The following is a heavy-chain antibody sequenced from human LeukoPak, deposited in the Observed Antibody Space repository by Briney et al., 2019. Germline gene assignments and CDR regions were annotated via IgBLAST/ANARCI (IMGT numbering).Heavy chain of an antibody. J-gene: IGHJ4*02. CDR2: ISYDGSNK. V-gene: IGHV3-30*18. D-gene: IGHD6-6*01. CDR3: AKEQYSSSPFDC. CDR1: GFTFSSYG. Sequence: GGSLRLSCAASGFTFSSYGMHWVRQAPGKGLEWVAVISYDGSNKYYADSVKGRFTISRDNSKNTLYLQMNSLRAEDTAVYYCAKEQYSSSPFDCWGQGTLVTVSS.